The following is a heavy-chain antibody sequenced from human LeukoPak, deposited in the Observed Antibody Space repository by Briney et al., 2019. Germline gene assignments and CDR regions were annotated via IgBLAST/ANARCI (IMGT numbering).Heavy chain of an antibody. CDR1: GFTFSVAA. Sequence: GGSLRLSCAASGFTFSVAAMTWVRQAPGKGLEWVSLIGASGESAYYADSVKGRFTISRDNSKNTLSLQMNSLRVEDTAMYFYAKDIQLSTWGLGTMVTVSS. V-gene: IGHV3-23*01. CDR2: IGASGESA. D-gene: IGHD5-24*01. J-gene: IGHJ3*01. CDR3: AKDIQLST.